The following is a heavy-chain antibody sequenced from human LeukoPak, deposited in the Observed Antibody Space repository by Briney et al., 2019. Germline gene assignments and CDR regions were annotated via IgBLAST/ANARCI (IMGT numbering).Heavy chain of an antibody. CDR3: ARHFGVISKGVYYYYYGLDV. CDR2: VYSGGST. J-gene: IGHJ6*02. D-gene: IGHD3-3*01. Sequence: PGGSLRLSCAASGFTVSTIYMSWVRQAQGKGLEWVSVVYSGGSTYYADSVKGRFTISRDNSKNTLYLQMSSLRAEDTAVYYCARHFGVISKGVYYYYYGLDVWGQGTTVTVSS. V-gene: IGHV3-66*04. CDR1: GFTVSTIY.